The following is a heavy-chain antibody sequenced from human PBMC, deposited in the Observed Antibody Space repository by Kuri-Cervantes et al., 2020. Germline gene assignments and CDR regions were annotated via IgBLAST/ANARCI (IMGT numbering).Heavy chain of an antibody. CDR1: GFTVSSNY. D-gene: IGHD3-3*01. J-gene: IGHJ6*02. CDR2: IYSGGST. Sequence: GESLKISCAASGFTVSSNYMSWVRQAPGKGLEWVSVIYSGGSTCYADSVKGRFTISRDNSKNTLYLQMNSLRAEDTAVYYCASSYFWSGYYHPGPKPDDYYYYGMDVWGQGTTVTVSS. CDR3: ASSYFWSGYYHPGPKPDDYYYYGMDV. V-gene: IGHV3-66*01.